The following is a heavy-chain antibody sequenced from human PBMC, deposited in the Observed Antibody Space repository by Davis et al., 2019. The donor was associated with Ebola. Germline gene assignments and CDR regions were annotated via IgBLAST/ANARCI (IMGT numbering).Heavy chain of an antibody. J-gene: IGHJ4*02. CDR3: ARGSQWLGPDY. Sequence: MPGGSLRLSCTVSGGSFSPYYWSWVRQPPGKGLEWVGYIYYSGTTHYNPSLRGRVTISVDTSKKHFSLKLGSVTAADTAVYYCARGSQWLGPDYWGQGTLVTVSS. CDR1: GGSFSPYY. CDR2: IYYSGTT. D-gene: IGHD6-19*01. V-gene: IGHV4-59*01.